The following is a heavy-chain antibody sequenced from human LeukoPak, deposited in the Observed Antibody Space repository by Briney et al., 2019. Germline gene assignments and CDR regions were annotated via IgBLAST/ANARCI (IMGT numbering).Heavy chain of an antibody. CDR3: TRKNNFDAFDI. J-gene: IGHJ3*02. V-gene: IGHV7-4-1*02. CDR1: GYTFSNYA. Sequence: ASVKVSCKASGYTFSNYAMNWVRQAPGQGLEWMGWIHTNTGNPTYGQGFTGRFVFSLDTSVSTAYLQISDIKAEDNAVYYCTRKNNFDAFDIWGQGTMVAVSS. CDR2: IHTNTGNP. D-gene: IGHD2/OR15-2a*01.